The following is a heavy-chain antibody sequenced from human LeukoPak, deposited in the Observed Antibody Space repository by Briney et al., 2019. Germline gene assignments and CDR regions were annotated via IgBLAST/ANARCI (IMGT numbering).Heavy chain of an antibody. CDR2: INPNSGGT. CDR3: ARVGVDLWFVP. CDR1: GYTFTGYY. Sequence: GASVKVSCKASGYTFTGYYIHLLRQAPGQGLEWMGQINPNSGGTNYAQKFQGRVTMTRDTSISTAYMELSRMKSDDTVVYDCARVGVDLWFVPWGQGTLVTVSS. J-gene: IGHJ5*02. D-gene: IGHD3/OR15-3a*01. V-gene: IGHV1-2*05.